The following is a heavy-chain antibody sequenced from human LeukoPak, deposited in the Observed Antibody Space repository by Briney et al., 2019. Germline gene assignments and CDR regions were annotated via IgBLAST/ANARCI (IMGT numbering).Heavy chain of an antibody. J-gene: IGHJ4*02. D-gene: IGHD3-22*01. CDR1: GFTFSSHW. V-gene: IGHV3-74*01. Sequence: GGSLRLSCAASGFTFSSHWMHWVRQAPGKGLVCVARIKSDGTYSVYGGAVRGRFTISRDNAKDTLYLQMNSLRAEDTAVYYCTKDPASIVVHGVFDYWGQGTLVTAS. CDR2: IKSDGTYS. CDR3: TKDPASIVVHGVFDY.